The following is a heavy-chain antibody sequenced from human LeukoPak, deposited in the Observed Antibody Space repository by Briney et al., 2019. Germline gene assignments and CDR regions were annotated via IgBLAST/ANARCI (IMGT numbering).Heavy chain of an antibody. J-gene: IGHJ4*02. CDR3: ARAPADYGDYGHYFDY. CDR2: INPNSGGT. CDR1: GYTFTGYY. Sequence: ASVKVSCKASGYTFTGYYMHWVRQAPGQGLEWMGWINPNSGGTNYAQKFQGRVTMTRDTSTSTAYMELSRLRSDDTAVYYCARAPADYGDYGHYFDYWGQGTLVTVSS. V-gene: IGHV1-2*02. D-gene: IGHD4-17*01.